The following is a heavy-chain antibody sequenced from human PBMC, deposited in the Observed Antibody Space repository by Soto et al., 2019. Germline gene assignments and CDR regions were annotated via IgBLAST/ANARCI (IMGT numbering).Heavy chain of an antibody. CDR1: GGSISPFY. Sequence: SETLSLTCTVSGGSISPFYWSWVRQPPWKGLEWIGYLYYSGNTNYNPSLKSRVTISVDASKNQVSLRLTSVTAADTAVYYCARVGGVAARTFDYWGQGTVVTVSS. J-gene: IGHJ4*02. CDR3: ARVGGVAARTFDY. D-gene: IGHD2-15*01. CDR2: LYYSGNT. V-gene: IGHV4-59*01.